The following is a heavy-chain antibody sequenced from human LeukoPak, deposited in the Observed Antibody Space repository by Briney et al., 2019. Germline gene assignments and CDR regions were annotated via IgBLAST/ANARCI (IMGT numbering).Heavy chain of an antibody. CDR3: ARENRQLADHFDY. D-gene: IGHD6-6*01. CDR1: GFTFSSYS. J-gene: IGHJ4*02. V-gene: IGHV3-21*01. Sequence: PGGSLRLSRAASGFTFSSYSMNWVRQAPGKGLEWVSSISSSSSYIYYADSVKGRFTISRDNAKNSLYLQMNSLRAEDTAVYYCARENRQLADHFDYWGQGTLVTVSS. CDR2: ISSSSSYI.